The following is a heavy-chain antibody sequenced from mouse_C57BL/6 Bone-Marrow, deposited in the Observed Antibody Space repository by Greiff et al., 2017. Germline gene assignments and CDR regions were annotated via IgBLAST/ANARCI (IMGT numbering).Heavy chain of an antibody. Sequence: QVQLQQSGAELARPGASVKLSCKASGYTFTSYGISWVKQRTGQGLEWIGEIYPRSGNTYYNEKFKGKATLTADKSSSTAYMELRSLTSEDSAVYFCARYYDGYYVGWFAYWGQGTLVTVSA. CDR3: ARYYDGYYVGWFAY. V-gene: IGHV1-81*01. J-gene: IGHJ3*01. CDR2: IYPRSGNT. D-gene: IGHD2-3*01. CDR1: GYTFTSYG.